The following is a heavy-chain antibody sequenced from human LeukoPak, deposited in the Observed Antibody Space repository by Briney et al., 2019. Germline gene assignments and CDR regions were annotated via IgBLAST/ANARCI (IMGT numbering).Heavy chain of an antibody. CDR1: GFIFSNYG. Sequence: GGSLRLSCAASGFIFSNYGMSWVRQAPGKGLEWVSAISGSGGSTYYADSVRGRFTISRDNSKNTLYLQMNSLRAEDTAVYYCAKGRGLFDYWGQGTLVTVSS. CDR2: ISGSGGST. D-gene: IGHD3-10*01. J-gene: IGHJ4*02. V-gene: IGHV3-23*01. CDR3: AKGRGLFDY.